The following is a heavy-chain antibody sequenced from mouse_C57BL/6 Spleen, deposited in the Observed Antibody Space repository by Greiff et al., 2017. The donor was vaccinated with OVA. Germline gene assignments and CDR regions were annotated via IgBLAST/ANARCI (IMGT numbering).Heavy chain of an antibody. D-gene: IGHD1-1*01. Sequence: QVQLQQPGAELVKPGASVKMSCKASGYTFTSYWITWVKQRPGHGLEWIGDIYPGSGSTNYNEKFKSKATLTVDTSSSTAYMQLSSLTSEDSAVYYCAREGDYYYGSSYGYWGQGTTLTVSS. CDR2: IYPGSGST. CDR3: AREGDYYYGSSYGY. V-gene: IGHV1-55*01. J-gene: IGHJ2*01. CDR1: GYTFTSYW.